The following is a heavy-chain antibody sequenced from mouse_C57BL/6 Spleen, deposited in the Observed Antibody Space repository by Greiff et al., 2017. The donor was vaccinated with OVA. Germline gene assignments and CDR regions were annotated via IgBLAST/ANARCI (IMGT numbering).Heavy chain of an antibody. J-gene: IGHJ2*01. Sequence: QVQLQQPGAELVKPGASVKLSCKASGYTFTSYWMQWVKQRPGQGLEWIGEIDPSDSYTNYNQKFKGKATLTVDTSSSTAYMQLSSLTSEDSAVYYCARYGTPFDYWGQGTTLTVSS. CDR1: GYTFTSYW. D-gene: IGHD2-1*01. CDR2: IDPSDSYT. V-gene: IGHV1-50*01. CDR3: ARYGTPFDY.